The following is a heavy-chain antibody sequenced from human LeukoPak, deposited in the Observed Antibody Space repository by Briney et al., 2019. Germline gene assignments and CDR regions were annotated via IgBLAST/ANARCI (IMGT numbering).Heavy chain of an antibody. J-gene: IGHJ2*01. CDR1: GGSFSGYY. CDR2: INHSGST. Sequence: KPSENLSLTCAVYGGSFSGYYWSWLRQPPGKGLEWIGEINHSGSTNYNPSLKSLVTISVDPSKNQFSLKLSSVTAADTAVYYCARLAQNRGRYFDLWGRGTLVTVSS. CDR3: ARLAQNRGRYFDL. D-gene: IGHD2/OR15-2a*01. V-gene: IGHV4-34*01.